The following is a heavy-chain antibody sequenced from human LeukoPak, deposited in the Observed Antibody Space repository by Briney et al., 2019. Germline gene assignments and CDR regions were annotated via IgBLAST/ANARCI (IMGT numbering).Heavy chain of an antibody. Sequence: GGSLRLSCAASGFTFSSYDMHWVRQATGKGLEWVSAIGTAGDTYYPGSVKGRFTISRENAKNSLYLQMNSLRAGDTAVHYCARGNYYDSSGGNWFDPWGQGTLVTVSS. D-gene: IGHD3-22*01. CDR2: IGTAGDT. J-gene: IGHJ5*02. V-gene: IGHV3-13*01. CDR1: GFTFSSYD. CDR3: ARGNYYDSSGGNWFDP.